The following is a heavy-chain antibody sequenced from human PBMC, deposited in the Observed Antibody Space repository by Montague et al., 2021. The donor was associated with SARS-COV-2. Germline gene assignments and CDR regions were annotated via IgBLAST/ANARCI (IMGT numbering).Heavy chain of an antibody. CDR3: ARIVYDILTGSTYYGMDV. V-gene: IGHV2-70*01. CDR1: GFSLSTSGMC. Sequence: VKPTQTLTLTCTFSGFSLSTSGMCVNWIRQPPGKALEWLALIDWDDDKYYSTSLKTRLTISKDTSKNQVVLTMTNMDTVDTATYYCARIVYDILTGSTYYGMDVWGQGTTVTVSS. J-gene: IGHJ6*02. D-gene: IGHD3-9*01. CDR2: IDWDDDK.